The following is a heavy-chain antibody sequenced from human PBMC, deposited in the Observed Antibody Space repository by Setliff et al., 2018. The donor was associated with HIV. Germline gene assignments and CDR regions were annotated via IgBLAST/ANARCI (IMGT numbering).Heavy chain of an antibody. Sequence: GGSLRLSCAASGFTFISYAMSWVRQAPGKGLEWVSGISTSDDRTYYADSVKGRFTVSRDNSKNTLSLQMNSLRPEDTAVYYCASARIPTGGTSTSFDYWGQGTLVTVSS. CDR3: ASARIPTGGTSTSFDY. D-gene: IGHD1-1*01. J-gene: IGHJ4*02. CDR2: ISTSDDRT. CDR1: GFTFISYA. V-gene: IGHV3-23*01.